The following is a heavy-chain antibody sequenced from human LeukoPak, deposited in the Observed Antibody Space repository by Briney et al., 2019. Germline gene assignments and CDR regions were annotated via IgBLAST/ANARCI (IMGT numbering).Heavy chain of an antibody. J-gene: IGHJ4*02. D-gene: IGHD1-26*01. Sequence: SVKVSCKASVGTFSSYAISWVRQAPGQGLEWMGRIFPILGIANYAQKFQGRVTITADKSTSTAYMELSSLRSEDTAVYYCTRDREWVTGVPDYFDYWGQGTLVTVSS. CDR3: TRDREWVTGVPDYFDY. CDR1: VGTFSSYA. CDR2: IFPILGIA. V-gene: IGHV1-69*10.